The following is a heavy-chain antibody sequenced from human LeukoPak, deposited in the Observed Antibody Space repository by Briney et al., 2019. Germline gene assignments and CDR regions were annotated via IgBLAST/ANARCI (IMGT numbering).Heavy chain of an antibody. CDR2: IGSSSSYI. CDR1: GFTFSSYA. Sequence: GGSLRLSCAASGFTFSSYAMDWVRQAPGKGLEWVSSIGSSSSYIYYADSVKGRFSISRDNAKNSLYLQMNSLRAEDTAVYYCARDSAAHGGYWGQGTPVIVSS. D-gene: IGHD6-25*01. J-gene: IGHJ4*02. CDR3: ARDSAAHGGY. V-gene: IGHV3-21*04.